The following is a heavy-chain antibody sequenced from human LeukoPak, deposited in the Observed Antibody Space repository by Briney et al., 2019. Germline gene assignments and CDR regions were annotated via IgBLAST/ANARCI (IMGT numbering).Heavy chain of an antibody. Sequence: PGRSLRLSCAASGFTFSSYGIHWVRQAPGKGLEWVAVISYDGSKKYYADPVKGRFTISRDNSNNTLYLQMHSLRAEDTAVYYCAKSYYDSSGYYSSAFDIWGQGTMATVSS. CDR3: AKSYYDSSGYYSSAFDI. V-gene: IGHV3-30*18. CDR2: ISYDGSKK. J-gene: IGHJ3*02. CDR1: GFTFSSYG. D-gene: IGHD3-22*01.